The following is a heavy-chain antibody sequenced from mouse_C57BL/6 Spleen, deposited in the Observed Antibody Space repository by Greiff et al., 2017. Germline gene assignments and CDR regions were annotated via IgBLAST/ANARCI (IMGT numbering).Heavy chain of an antibody. CDR2: FHPYNDDT. J-gene: IGHJ1*03. CDR3: ARGGRITTVPDWYFDV. V-gene: IGHV1-47*01. CDR1: GYTFTTYP. D-gene: IGHD1-1*01. Sequence: QVQLQQSGAELVKPGASVKMSCKASGYTFTTYPIEWMKQNHGKSLEWIGNFHPYNDDTKYNEKFKGKATLTVEKSSSTVYLELSRLTSDDSAVYYCARGGRITTVPDWYFDVWGTGTTVTVSS.